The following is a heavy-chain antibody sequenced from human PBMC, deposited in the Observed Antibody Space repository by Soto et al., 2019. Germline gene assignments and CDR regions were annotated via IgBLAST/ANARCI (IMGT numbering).Heavy chain of an antibody. J-gene: IGHJ4*02. CDR1: GFTFSSYG. CDR2: ISYDGSNK. CDR3: AKDRGSSGWEFDY. Sequence: QVQLVESGGGVVQPGRSPRLSCAASGFTFSSYGMHWVRQAPGKGLEWVAVISYDGSNKYYADSVKGRFTISRDNSKNTLYLQMNSLRAEDTAVYYCAKDRGSSGWEFDYWGQGTLVTVSS. V-gene: IGHV3-30*18. D-gene: IGHD6-19*01.